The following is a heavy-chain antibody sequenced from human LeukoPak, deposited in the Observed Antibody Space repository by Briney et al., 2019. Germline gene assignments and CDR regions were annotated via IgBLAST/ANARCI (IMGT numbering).Heavy chain of an antibody. J-gene: IGHJ4*02. CDR1: GFTFSTFA. Sequence: GGSLRLSCAASGFTFSTFAMHWVRQAPGKGLEWVAVISYDETNTYYADSVKGRFTISRDNSKNMLFLQMSSLRPEDTALYYCARGELVATGDYWGQGTLITVSS. D-gene: IGHD5-12*01. CDR2: ISYDETNT. V-gene: IGHV3-30-3*01. CDR3: ARGELVATGDY.